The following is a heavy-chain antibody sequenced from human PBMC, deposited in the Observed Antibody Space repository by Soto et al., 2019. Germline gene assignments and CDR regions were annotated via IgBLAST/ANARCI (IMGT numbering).Heavy chain of an antibody. Sequence: LRLSWAASGFTFSSYSMNWVRQAPGNGLEWVSSISSSSSYIYYADSVKGRFAISRDNAKNSLYLQMNSLRAEDTAVYYCANNGGGWFRYYYYSIDFSGQGTTVTLSS. CDR1: GFTFSSYS. CDR3: ANNGGGWFRYYYYSIDF. CDR2: ISSSSSYI. J-gene: IGHJ6*02. V-gene: IGHV3-21*01. D-gene: IGHD6-19*01.